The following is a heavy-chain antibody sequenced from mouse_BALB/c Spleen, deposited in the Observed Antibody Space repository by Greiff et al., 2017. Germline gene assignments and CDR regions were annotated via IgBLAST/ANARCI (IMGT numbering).Heavy chain of an antibody. CDR3: ARGHYYGYGIAY. CDR2: ISNLAYSI. V-gene: IGHV5-15*02. J-gene: IGHJ3*01. D-gene: IGHD1-2*01. CDR1: GFTFSDYG. Sequence: EVKLMESGGGLVQPGGSRKLSCAASGFTFSDYGMAWVRQAPGKGPEWVAFISNLAYSIYYADTVTGRFTISRENAKNTLYLEMSSLRSEDTAMYYCARGHYYGYGIAYWGQGTLVTVSA.